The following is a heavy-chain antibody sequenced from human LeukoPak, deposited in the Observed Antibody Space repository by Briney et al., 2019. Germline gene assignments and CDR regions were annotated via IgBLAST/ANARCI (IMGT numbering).Heavy chain of an antibody. J-gene: IGHJ4*02. Sequence: TGGSLRLSCAASGFPLSSYAMSWVRQAPGKGLEWVSATSSSDAGTYYADSVRGRFTISRDNSKNTLYLQMNSLRAEDTALYYCAKVGWSGWYEGVNWGQGTLVTVSS. CDR2: TSSSDAGT. CDR3: AKVGWSGWYEGVN. V-gene: IGHV3-23*01. D-gene: IGHD6-19*01. CDR1: GFPLSSYA.